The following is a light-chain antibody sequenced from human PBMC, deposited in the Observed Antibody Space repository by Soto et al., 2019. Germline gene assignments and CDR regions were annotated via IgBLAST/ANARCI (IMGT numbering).Light chain of an antibody. Sequence: EIVLTQSPSTLSRSSGERVTLSCRASQSVSNTYLACYQQKPGQAPRLLISGASNRATGIPDRFSGSGSGTDFTLTISILEPEDFAVYYCQQYGSSGTFGQGTKVDIK. CDR1: QSVSNTY. CDR3: QQYGSSGT. J-gene: IGKJ1*01. CDR2: GAS. V-gene: IGKV3-20*01.